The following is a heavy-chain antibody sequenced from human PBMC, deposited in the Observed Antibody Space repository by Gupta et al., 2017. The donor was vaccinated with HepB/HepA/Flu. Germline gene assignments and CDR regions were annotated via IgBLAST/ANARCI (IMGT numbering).Heavy chain of an antibody. Sequence: QVQLVQSGSEVTKPGSSVKVSCKASGGTFSSYAISWVRQAPGQGLEWMGGIIPIFGTANYAQKFQGRVTITADKSTSTAYMELSSLRSEDTAVYYCAGASIGCSSTSGYTEYYYYMDVWGKGTTVTVSS. CDR1: GGTFSSYA. D-gene: IGHD2-2*02. V-gene: IGHV1-69*06. CDR3: AGASIGCSSTSGYTEYYYYMDV. CDR2: IIPIFGTA. J-gene: IGHJ6*03.